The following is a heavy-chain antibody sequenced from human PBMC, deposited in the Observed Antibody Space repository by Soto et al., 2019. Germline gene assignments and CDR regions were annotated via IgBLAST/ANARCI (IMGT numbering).Heavy chain of an antibody. CDR1: GFMFSSYL. CDR2: IWYDGSNK. CDR3: ARTDYGDFYSPFDP. Sequence: GGSLRLCCAASGFMFSSYLMHWVRQGPGKGLEWVAVIWYDGSNKYYADAVKGRFTISRDNSKNTLYLQIKSLRAEDTAVYYCARTDYGDFYSPFDPWGQGTLVTVSS. J-gene: IGHJ5*02. D-gene: IGHD4-17*01. V-gene: IGHV3-33*01.